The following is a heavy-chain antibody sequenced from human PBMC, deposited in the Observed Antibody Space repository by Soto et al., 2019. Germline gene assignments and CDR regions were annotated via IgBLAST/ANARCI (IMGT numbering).Heavy chain of an antibody. CDR2: IWYDGSNK. Sequence: PGGSLRLSCAASGFTFSSYGMHWVRQAPGKGLEWVAVIWYDGSNKYHADSVKGRFTISRDNSKNTLYLQMNSLRAEDTAVYYCAREREHYYDSSGYSYYFDYWGQGTLVTVSS. J-gene: IGHJ4*02. CDR1: GFTFSSYG. CDR3: AREREHYYDSSGYSYYFDY. D-gene: IGHD3-22*01. V-gene: IGHV3-33*01.